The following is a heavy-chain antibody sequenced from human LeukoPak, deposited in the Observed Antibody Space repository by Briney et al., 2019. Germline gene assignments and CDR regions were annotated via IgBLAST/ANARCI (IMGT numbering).Heavy chain of an antibody. CDR2: IYYSGST. V-gene: IGHV4-30-4*08. D-gene: IGHD2-15*01. J-gene: IGHJ6*03. Sequence: NPSETLSLTCTVSGGSISSGDYYWSWIRQPPGKGLEWIGYIYYSGSTYYNPSLKSRVTISVDTSKNQFSLKLSSVTAADTAVYYCARGVVPYYYYYYMDVWGKGTTVTVSS. CDR1: GGSISSGDYY. CDR3: ARGVVPYYYYYYMDV.